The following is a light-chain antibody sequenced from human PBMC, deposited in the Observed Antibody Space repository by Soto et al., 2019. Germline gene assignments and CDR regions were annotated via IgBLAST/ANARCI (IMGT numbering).Light chain of an antibody. V-gene: IGKV3-15*01. J-gene: IGKJ5*01. CDR2: GAS. CDR1: QSVSSN. Sequence: ESVLTQPPGTLSLSPGERATLSCRASQSVSSNYLAWYQQKPGQAPRLLIYGASTRATGLPARISGSGSGTEFTLIISSLQSEDSAVYYCQQYDNWPITFGQGTRLEIK. CDR3: QQYDNWPIT.